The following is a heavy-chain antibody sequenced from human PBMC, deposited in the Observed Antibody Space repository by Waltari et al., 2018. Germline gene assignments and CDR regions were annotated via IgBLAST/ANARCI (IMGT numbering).Heavy chain of an antibody. CDR1: GYTFTSYY. J-gene: IGHJ4*02. CDR3: GVTIFGVVIPDY. V-gene: IGHV1-46*01. CDR2: INPSGGST. Sequence: QVQLVQSGAEVKKPGASVKVSCKASGYTFTSYYMHWVRQAPGQGLVWMGIINPSGGSTSYAQKCQGRVTMTRDTSTSTVYMGLSSLRSEDTAVYYCGVTIFGVVIPDYWGQGTLVTVSS. D-gene: IGHD3-3*01.